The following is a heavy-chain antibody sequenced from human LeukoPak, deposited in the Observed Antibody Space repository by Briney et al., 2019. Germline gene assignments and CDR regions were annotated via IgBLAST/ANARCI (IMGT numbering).Heavy chain of an antibody. V-gene: IGHV4-34*01. Sequence: SETLSLTCAVYGGSFSGYYWSWIRQPPGKGLEWIGEINHSGSTNYNPSLKSRVTISVDTSKNQFSLELSSVTAADTAVYYCNIVATMELKNIDYWGQGTLVTVPS. CDR3: NIVATMELKNIDY. D-gene: IGHD5-12*01. CDR2: INHSGST. CDR1: GGSFSGYY. J-gene: IGHJ4*02.